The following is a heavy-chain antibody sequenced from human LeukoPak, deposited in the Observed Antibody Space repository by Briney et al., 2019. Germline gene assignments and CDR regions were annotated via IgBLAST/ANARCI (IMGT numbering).Heavy chain of an antibody. D-gene: IGHD3-9*01. CDR1: GYTFTNYY. V-gene: IGHV1-46*01. J-gene: IGHJ4*02. Sequence: ASVKVSCKASGYTFTNYYMHWVRQAPGQGLEWMGIINPSDGSTTYAQKFQGRVTMTSDTSTSTVYMDVSSLRSEDTAVYYCARDGFDILTGYSYWGQGTLVTVSS. CDR2: INPSDGST. CDR3: ARDGFDILTGYSY.